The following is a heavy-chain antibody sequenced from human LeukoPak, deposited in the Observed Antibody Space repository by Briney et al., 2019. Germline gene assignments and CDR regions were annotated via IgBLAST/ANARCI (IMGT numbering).Heavy chain of an antibody. J-gene: IGHJ4*02. V-gene: IGHV3-66*02. Sequence: PGGSLTLSCAASGFTVSSNYMSWVRQAPGKGLEWVSVIYSGGSTYYADSVKGRFTISRDNSKNTLYLQMNSLRAEDTAVYYCARAWGEYSSSWYDYWGQGTLVTVSS. D-gene: IGHD6-13*01. CDR2: IYSGGST. CDR3: ARAWGEYSSSWYDY. CDR1: GFTVSSNY.